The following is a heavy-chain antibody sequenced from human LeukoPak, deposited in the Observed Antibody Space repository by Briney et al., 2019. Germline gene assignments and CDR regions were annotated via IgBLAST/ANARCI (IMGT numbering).Heavy chain of an antibody. D-gene: IGHD3-22*01. Sequence: SQTLSLTCTVSGGSISSGGYDWGWLRQHPGKGLEWIGYIYYSGSTYYNPSLKSRVTISVDTSKNQFSLKLSSVTAADTAVYYCARGYYDNDNYLDYWGQGTLVTVSS. J-gene: IGHJ4*02. V-gene: IGHV4-31*03. CDR3: ARGYYDNDNYLDY. CDR2: IYYSGST. CDR1: GGSISSGGYD.